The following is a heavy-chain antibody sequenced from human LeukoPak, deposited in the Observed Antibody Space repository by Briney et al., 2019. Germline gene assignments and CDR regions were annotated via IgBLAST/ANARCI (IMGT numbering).Heavy chain of an antibody. CDR2: IINGGST. Sequence: GGSLRLSCAASGFTVSSNYMSWVRQAPGKGLEWVSVIINGGSTFHADSVKGRFTISTDTSKNTLYLQMNSLRAEDTAVYYCARDLNSWGQGTLVTVSS. V-gene: IGHV3-66*01. CDR3: ARDLNS. CDR1: GFTVSSNY. J-gene: IGHJ4*02.